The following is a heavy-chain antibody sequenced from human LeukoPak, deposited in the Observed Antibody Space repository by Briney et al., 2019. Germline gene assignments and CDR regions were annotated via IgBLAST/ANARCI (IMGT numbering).Heavy chain of an antibody. D-gene: IGHD3-10*01. CDR2: IWYDGSNK. J-gene: IGHJ4*02. CDR3: ARVYGSGRGYFDY. V-gene: IGHV3-33*08. Sequence: QPGRSLRLSCAASGFTFSSYGMHWVRQAPGKGLEWVAVIWYDGSNKYYADSVKGRFTISRDNSKNTLYLQMNSLRAEDTAVYYCARVYGSGRGYFDYWGQGTLVTVSS. CDR1: GFTFSSYG.